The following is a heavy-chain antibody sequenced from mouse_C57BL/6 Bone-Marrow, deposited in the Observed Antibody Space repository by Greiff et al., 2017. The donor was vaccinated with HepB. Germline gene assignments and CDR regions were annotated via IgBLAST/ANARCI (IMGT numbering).Heavy chain of an antibody. CDR3: ARSNYYYGSSYAMDY. CDR2: INPNNGGT. V-gene: IGHV1-26*01. Sequence: EVQLQQSGPELVKPGASVKISCKASGYTFTDYYMNWVKQSHGKSLEWIGDINPNNGGTSYNQKFKGKATLTVDKSSSTAYMELRSLTSEDSAVYYCARSNYYYGSSYAMDYWGQGTSVTVSS. J-gene: IGHJ4*01. CDR1: GYTFTDYY. D-gene: IGHD1-1*01.